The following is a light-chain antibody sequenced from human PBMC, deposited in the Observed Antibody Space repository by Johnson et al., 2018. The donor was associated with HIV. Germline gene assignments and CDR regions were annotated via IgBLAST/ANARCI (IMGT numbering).Light chain of an antibody. CDR3: GIWHSSLSAGGV. V-gene: IGLV1-51*02. CDR1: SSNIGNNY. J-gene: IGLJ1*01. CDR2: ENS. Sequence: QSVLTQPPSVSAAPGQKVTISCSGSSSNIGNNYVTWYQQFPGTAPKLLMYENSRRPSGTPDRFSGSKSATSATLGITGLQPGDEADYYCGIWHSSLSAGGVFGTGTKVTVL.